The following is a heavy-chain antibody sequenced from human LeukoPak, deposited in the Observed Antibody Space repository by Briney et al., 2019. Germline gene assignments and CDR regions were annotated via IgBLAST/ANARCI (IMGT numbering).Heavy chain of an antibody. CDR1: GFTFSTYW. CDR3: ANAEEYYYYMDV. J-gene: IGHJ6*03. CDR2: IYHSGST. V-gene: IGHV4-38-2*01. Sequence: GSLRLSCAASGFTFSTYWMSWVRQAPGKGLEWIGRIYHSGSTYYNPSLKSRVTISVDTSKNQFSLKLSSVTCADTAVYYCANAEEYYYYMDVWGKGTTVTVSS.